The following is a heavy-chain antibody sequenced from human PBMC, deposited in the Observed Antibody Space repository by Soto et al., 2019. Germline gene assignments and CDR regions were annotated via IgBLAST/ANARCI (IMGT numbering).Heavy chain of an antibody. CDR2: ISGSGGST. CDR3: AKSIAAAADFYFDY. V-gene: IGHV3-23*01. D-gene: IGHD6-13*01. CDR1: AFTFSNYV. J-gene: IGHJ4*02. Sequence: EVQLLESGGGLVQPGGSLRLSCAASAFTFSNYVMNWVRQAPGKGLEWVSTISGSGGSTYYADSVKGRFTISSDNSKNTLYLQMNSLRAEDTAVYYCAKSIAAAADFYFDYWGQGTLVTASS.